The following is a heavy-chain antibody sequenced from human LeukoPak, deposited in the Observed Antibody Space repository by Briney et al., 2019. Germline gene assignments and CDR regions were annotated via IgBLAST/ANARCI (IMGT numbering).Heavy chain of an antibody. Sequence: PGGSLRLSCAASGFTFSSYAMSWVRQAPGKGLEWVSAISGNGGSTYYADSVKGRFTISRDNSKNTLYLHMNSLTADDTAVYYCVGRTGINVSVRFPAWGQGTLVTVSS. CDR2: ISGNGGST. J-gene: IGHJ5*02. CDR3: VGRTGINVSVRFPA. D-gene: IGHD2-8*01. CDR1: GFTFSSYA. V-gene: IGHV3-23*01.